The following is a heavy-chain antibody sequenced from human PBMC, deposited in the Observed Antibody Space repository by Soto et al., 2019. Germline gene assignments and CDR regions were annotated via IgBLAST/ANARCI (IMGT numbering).Heavy chain of an antibody. CDR2: IYHSGGT. CDR1: SGSISSRNW. Sequence: SETLSLTCAVSSGSISSRNWWSWVRQPPGKGREWMGEIYHSGGTNYNPSLKSRVTISVDKSKTQFSLKLSSVTAADTAVYYCAGHLGYCTNGVCYKGATLNYWGHGTLVTVSS. J-gene: IGHJ4*01. CDR3: AGHLGYCTNGVCYKGATLNY. D-gene: IGHD2-8*01. V-gene: IGHV4-4*02.